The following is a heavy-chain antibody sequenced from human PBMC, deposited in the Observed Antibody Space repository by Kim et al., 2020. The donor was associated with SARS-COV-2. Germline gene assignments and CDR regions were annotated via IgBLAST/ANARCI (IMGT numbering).Heavy chain of an antibody. J-gene: IGHJ6*02. Sequence: SETLSLTCTVSGGSISSSSYYWGWIRQPPGKGLEWIGSIYYSGSTYYNPSLKSRVTISVDTSKNQFSLKLSSVTAADTAVYYCARQRGSYYGSGSYLQYYYYYGMDVWGQGTTVTVSS. CDR2: IYYSGST. CDR3: ARQRGSYYGSGSYLQYYYYYGMDV. CDR1: GGSISSSSYY. V-gene: IGHV4-39*01. D-gene: IGHD3-10*01.